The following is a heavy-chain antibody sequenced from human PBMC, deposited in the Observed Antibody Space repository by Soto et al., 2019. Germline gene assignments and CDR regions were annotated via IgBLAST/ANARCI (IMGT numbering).Heavy chain of an antibody. D-gene: IGHD3-3*01. CDR2: MNPNSGNT. V-gene: IGHV1-8*01. CDR1: GYTFTSYD. Sequence: ASVKFSCKASGYTFTSYDINWVRQATGQGLEWMGWMNPNSGNTGYAQKFQGRVTMTRNTSISTAYMELSSLRSEDTAVYYCASTYDFWMGYGMDVWGQGTTVTVSS. CDR3: ASTYDFWMGYGMDV. J-gene: IGHJ6*02.